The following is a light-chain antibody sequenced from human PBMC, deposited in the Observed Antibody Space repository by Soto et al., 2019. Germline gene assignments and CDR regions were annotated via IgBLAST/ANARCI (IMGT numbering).Light chain of an antibody. CDR3: SSLAGGTMV. CDR1: STDVGDYKY. J-gene: IGLJ2*01. CDR2: EVN. V-gene: IGLV2-8*01. Sequence: QSALTQPPSASGSPGQSVTISCTGTSTDVGDYKYVFWYQQHPGKAPKLLIYEVNKRPSWVPDRFSGSKSGNTASLTVSGLQAEDEADYYCSSLAGGTMVFGGGTKVTVL.